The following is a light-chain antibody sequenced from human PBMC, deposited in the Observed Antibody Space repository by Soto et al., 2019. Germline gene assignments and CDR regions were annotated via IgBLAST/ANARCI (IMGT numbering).Light chain of an antibody. Sequence: DIVMTQSPDSLAVSLGERATINCKSSQSVLYSSNNKNYLAWYQQKPGQPPKKLIYWASTRGSGVPDRFSGSGSGTDFTLTISSLQAEDVAVYYCQQYYSTPRTFGQGTKVEIK. CDR2: WAS. CDR3: QQYYSTPRT. CDR1: QSVLYSSNNKNY. J-gene: IGKJ1*01. V-gene: IGKV4-1*01.